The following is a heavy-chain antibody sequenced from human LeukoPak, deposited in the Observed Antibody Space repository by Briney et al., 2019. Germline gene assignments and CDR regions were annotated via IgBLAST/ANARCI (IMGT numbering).Heavy chain of an antibody. CDR3: ARDVGGSLDY. CDR1: GFTFSTYW. V-gene: IGHV3-7*01. J-gene: IGHJ4*02. D-gene: IGHD1-26*01. CDR2: IKGDESAR. Sequence: GGSLRLSCAASGFTFSTYWMAWVRQAPGKGLEWVANIKGDESARHQADSVKGRFTISRDNAKNSVYLQMSSLRGEDTAVYYCARDVGGSLDYWGQGTLVTVSS.